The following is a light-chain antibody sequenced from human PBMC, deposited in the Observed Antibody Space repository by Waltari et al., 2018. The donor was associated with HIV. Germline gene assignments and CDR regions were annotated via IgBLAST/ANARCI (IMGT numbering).Light chain of an antibody. J-gene: IGLJ2*01. CDR3: QVWDSASDHVL. CDR2: YDT. CDR1: NIERKS. V-gene: IGLV3-21*04. Sequence: SSRLTQPPSVSVAPGETATITCGAPNIERKSVHWYQQKAGQAPVVVLSYDTDRPAGIPERFSGFNSGHSATLIISRVGAGDEADYYCQVWDSASDHVLFGGGTRLTVL.